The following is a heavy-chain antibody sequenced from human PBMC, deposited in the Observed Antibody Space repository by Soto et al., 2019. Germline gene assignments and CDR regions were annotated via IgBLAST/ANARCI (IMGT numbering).Heavy chain of an antibody. V-gene: IGHV1-18*01. D-gene: IGHD6-19*01. J-gene: IGHJ4*02. CDR3: ARDVQPTAVAADGASDY. CDR1: GYTFKNYG. Sequence: QVQLVQSGPEVKNPGASVKVSCKASGYTFKNYGIKWVRQAPGQGLEWVGWITTYNGNRYSAEKLQGRITTTTDTATSTTYMEMRSITADAAGVYFGARDVQPTAVAADGASDYWGQGTLVTVSS. CDR2: ITTYNGNR.